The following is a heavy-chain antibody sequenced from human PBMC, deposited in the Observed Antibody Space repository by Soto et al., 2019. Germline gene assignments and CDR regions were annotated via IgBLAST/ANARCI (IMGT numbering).Heavy chain of an antibody. J-gene: IGHJ3*01. CDR3: AGTYH. CDR2: IYYSGNT. V-gene: IGHV4-59*01. D-gene: IGHD1-1*01. Sequence: SETLSLTCTVSGGSISSYYWSWIRQPPGKGLEWIGYIYYSGNTYYNPSLKSRVTISVDTSKNQFSLKLSSVTAADTAVYYCAGTYHWGQGTMVTV. CDR1: GGSISSYY.